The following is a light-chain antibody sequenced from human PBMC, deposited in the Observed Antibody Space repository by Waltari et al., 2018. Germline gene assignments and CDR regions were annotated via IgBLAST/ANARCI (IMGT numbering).Light chain of an antibody. J-gene: IGLJ3*02. CDR1: NSNIGAGYD. CDR2: GND. CDR3: QSYDTSQSVV. Sequence: QSVLTQPPSVSGAPGQRVTISCSGENSNIGAGYDVQWYRQLPGTAPKLLIHGNDNRPSGVPERISGSKSGTSASLAITGLQADDEADYYCQSYDTSQSVVFGGGTKLTVL. V-gene: IGLV1-40*01.